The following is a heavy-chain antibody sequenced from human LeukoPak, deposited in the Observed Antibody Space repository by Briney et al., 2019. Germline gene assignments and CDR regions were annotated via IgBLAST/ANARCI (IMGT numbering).Heavy chain of an antibody. V-gene: IGHV4-34*01. J-gene: IGHJ6*04. CDR1: GGSFSGYY. D-gene: IGHD4-17*01. Sequence: SETLSLTCAVYGGSFSGYYWSWIRQPPGKGLEWIGEINHSGSTNYNPSLKSRVTISVGTSKNQFSLKLSSVTAADTAVYYCARDPRTTVTTSYYYYGMDVWGKGTTVTVSS. CDR3: ARDPRTTVTTSYYYYGMDV. CDR2: INHSGST.